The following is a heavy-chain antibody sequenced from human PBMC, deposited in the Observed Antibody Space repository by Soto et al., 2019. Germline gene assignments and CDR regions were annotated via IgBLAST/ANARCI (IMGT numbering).Heavy chain of an antibody. CDR1: GYTFTGYY. V-gene: IGHV1-69*06. J-gene: IGHJ6*02. D-gene: IGHD5-18*01. CDR3: ARRGGTAMVTGYYGMDV. CDR2: IIPIFGTA. Sequence: SVKVSCKASGYTFTGYYMHWVRQAPGQGLEWMGGIIPIFGTANYAQKLQGRVTITADKSTRTAYMELSSLRSEETAGYYCARRGGTAMVTGYYGMDVWGQGTTVTVSS.